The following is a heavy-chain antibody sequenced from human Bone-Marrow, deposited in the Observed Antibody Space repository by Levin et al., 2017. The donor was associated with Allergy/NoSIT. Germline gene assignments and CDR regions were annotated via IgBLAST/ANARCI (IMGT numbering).Heavy chain of an antibody. CDR3: ARDRGLMVHYYYGMDV. D-gene: IGHD2-8*01. J-gene: IGHJ6*02. CDR2: IKQDGSEK. V-gene: IGHV3-7*01. CDR1: GFSFSSYW. Sequence: GGSLRLSCVASGFSFSSYWMNWVRQAPGKGLEWVANIKQDGSEKYYVDSVKGRFTISRDNAKNSLYLQMNSLRAEDTAVYYCARDRGLMVHYYYGMDVWGQGTTVTVSS.